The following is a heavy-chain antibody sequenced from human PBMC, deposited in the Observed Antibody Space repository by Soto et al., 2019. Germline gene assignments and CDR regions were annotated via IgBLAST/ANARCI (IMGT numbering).Heavy chain of an antibody. CDR3: TRDASRDSSARGWFDP. D-gene: IGHD6-13*01. CDR1: VFTFRSFT. CDR2: ISSNSAYI. V-gene: IGHV3-21*01. J-gene: IGHJ5*02. Sequence: GGSLRLSCAASVFTFRSFTMKWVRQAPGKGLGWVSTISSNSAYIYYTDALRGRFTISRDNAKNSLHLQMNSLRAEDTAVYYCTRDASRDSSARGWFDPWGPGTLVTSPQ.